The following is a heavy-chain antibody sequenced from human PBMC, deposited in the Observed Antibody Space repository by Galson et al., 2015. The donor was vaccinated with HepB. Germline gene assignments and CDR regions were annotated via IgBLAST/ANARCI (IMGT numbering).Heavy chain of an antibody. J-gene: IGHJ4*02. CDR2: ISDDGSAK. D-gene: IGHD3-10*01. Sequence: SLRLSCAVSGFTFSRYVMHWVRQAPGKGLEWVAVISDDGSAKFYADSVEGRFTVSRDNSKNTLFFQMNSLRAEDTAVYYCARGLPRYSSDPGTMSIRGSDFDYWGQGTLVTVSS. V-gene: IGHV3-30*04. CDR3: ARGLPRYSSDPGTMSIRGSDFDY. CDR1: GFTFSRYV.